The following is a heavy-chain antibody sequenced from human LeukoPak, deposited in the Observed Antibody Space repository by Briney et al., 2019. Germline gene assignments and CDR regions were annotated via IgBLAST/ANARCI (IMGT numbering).Heavy chain of an antibody. D-gene: IGHD1-26*01. V-gene: IGHV3-23*01. CDR1: GFAFSGYA. CDR3: AKVHYTASFPGSFPGRNYSDS. CDR2: IGARGDVT. Sequence: GGSLRLSCTVSGFAFSGYAMSWVRQAPGKGPEWVSSIGARGDVTYSADSVKGRFTISRDNSKRTLFLQMNSLRAEDTAVYHCAKVHYTASFPGSFPGRNYSDSWGQGSLVTVSS. J-gene: IGHJ4*02.